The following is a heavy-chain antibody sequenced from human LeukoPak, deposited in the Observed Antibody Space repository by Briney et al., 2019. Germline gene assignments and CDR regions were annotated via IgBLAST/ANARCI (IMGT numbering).Heavy chain of an antibody. V-gene: IGHV4-38-2*02. J-gene: IGHJ6*03. Sequence: SETLSLTCTVSGYSISSGYYWGWIRQPPGKGLEWIGSIYHSESTYYNPSLKSRVTISVDTSKNQFSLKLSSVTAADTAAYYCARGQSRYSWNRTGRSYSYYMDVWDKGTTVTVSS. D-gene: IGHD1-20*01. CDR3: ARGQSRYSWNRTGRSYSYYMDV. CDR2: IYHSEST. CDR1: GYSISSGYY.